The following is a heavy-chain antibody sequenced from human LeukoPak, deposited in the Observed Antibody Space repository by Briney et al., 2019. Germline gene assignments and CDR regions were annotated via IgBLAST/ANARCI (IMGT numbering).Heavy chain of an antibody. V-gene: IGHV4-59*01. Sequence: SETLSLTCTVSGASITTYYWSWIRQPPGKGLEWIGQIHSSGSANYNPSLKGQVAIPLDASENQFSLTISSVTAADTAIYYCARDILDVGATHYFDYWGQGSLLTVSS. D-gene: IGHD1-26*01. CDR1: GASITTYY. J-gene: IGHJ4*02. CDR3: ARDILDVGATHYFDY. CDR2: IHSSGSA.